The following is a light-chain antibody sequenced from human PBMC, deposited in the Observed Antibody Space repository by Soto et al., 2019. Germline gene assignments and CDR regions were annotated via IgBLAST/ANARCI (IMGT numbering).Light chain of an antibody. Sequence: QSALTQPPSASGSPGQSVAISCTRTSSDIGGYNFVSWYQQHPGKASKLMIYEVSKRPSGVPDRFSGSKSGNAASLTVSGLQDEEEADYYCSYHGGTSLYVFGTGTKLTVL. CDR1: SSDIGGYNF. J-gene: IGLJ1*01. CDR3: SYHGGTSLYV. V-gene: IGLV2-8*01. CDR2: EVS.